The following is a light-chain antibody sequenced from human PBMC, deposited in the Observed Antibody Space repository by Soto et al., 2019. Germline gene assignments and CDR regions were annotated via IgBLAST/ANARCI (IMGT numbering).Light chain of an antibody. CDR2: DDS. CDR3: LVWDSIGDNYV. V-gene: IGLV3-21*02. Sequence: SYELTQPPSVSVAPGETARITCGRNNIGSDTVRWYQQKPGQAPVVVVYDDSERPSGTPERISGSNSGDTATLTIRRVEAGDEADYYCLVWDSIGDNYVFGSGTKLTVL. J-gene: IGLJ1*01. CDR1: NIGSDT.